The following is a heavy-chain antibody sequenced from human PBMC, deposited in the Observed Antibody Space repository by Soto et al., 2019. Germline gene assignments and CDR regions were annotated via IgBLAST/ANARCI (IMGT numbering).Heavy chain of an antibody. D-gene: IGHD3-3*01. CDR1: GGSLSGYY. J-gene: IGHJ6*02. CDR3: ARGPSGIMIYGVVPSGMDV. CDR2: INHSGST. V-gene: IGHV4-34*01. Sequence: LSVTCAVYGGSLSGYYGSWIRQPPGKGLEWIGEINHSGSTNYNPSLKSRVTISVDTSKNQFSLKLSSVTAADTAVYYCARGPSGIMIYGVVPSGMDVPVPGSMVTVSS.